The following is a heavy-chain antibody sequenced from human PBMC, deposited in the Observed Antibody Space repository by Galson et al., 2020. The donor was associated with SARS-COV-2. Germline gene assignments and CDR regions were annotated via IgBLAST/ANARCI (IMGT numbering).Heavy chain of an antibody. V-gene: IGHV4-30-2*01. CDR1: GTSISSGFYT. Sequence: SETLSLTCAVSGTSISSGFYTWNWIRQPPGKGLQWIGYTSPSGGTYYNPSLKSRVTISGDRSKNQFSLRLSSVTAADTAVYYCARLHYGEYAPEAFDIWGPGTRVTVAS. CDR3: ARLHYGEYAPEAFDI. J-gene: IGHJ3*02. CDR2: TSPSGGT. D-gene: IGHD4-17*01.